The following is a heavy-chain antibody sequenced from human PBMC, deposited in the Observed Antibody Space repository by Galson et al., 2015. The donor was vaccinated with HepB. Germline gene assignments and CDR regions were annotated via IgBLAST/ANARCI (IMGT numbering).Heavy chain of an antibody. Sequence: SVKVSCKVSGYTLTDLSMHWVRQAPGKGLEWMGGFDPEDGETNYAQKFQGRVTITADKSTSTAYMELSSLRSEDTAVYYCARMVKRLQAHFDYWGQGTLVTVSS. V-gene: IGHV1-24*01. J-gene: IGHJ4*02. CDR3: ARMVKRLQAHFDY. CDR1: GYTLTDLS. D-gene: IGHD6-25*01. CDR2: FDPEDGET.